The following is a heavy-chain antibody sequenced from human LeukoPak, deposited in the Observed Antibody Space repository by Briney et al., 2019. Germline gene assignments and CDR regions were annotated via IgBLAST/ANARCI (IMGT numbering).Heavy chain of an antibody. CDR1: GYTFVSYG. Sequence: ASVKVSCKASGYTFVSYGISWVRQAPGQGLEWMGWIGPNTGTTYYEQKLQGRVTMTRDTSTSTAYMELRSLRSDDTAVYYCARETYFYDTSGLNLWYFDLWGRGTLVTVSP. CDR2: IGPNTGTT. V-gene: IGHV1-18*01. J-gene: IGHJ2*01. CDR3: ARETYFYDTSGLNLWYFDL. D-gene: IGHD3-22*01.